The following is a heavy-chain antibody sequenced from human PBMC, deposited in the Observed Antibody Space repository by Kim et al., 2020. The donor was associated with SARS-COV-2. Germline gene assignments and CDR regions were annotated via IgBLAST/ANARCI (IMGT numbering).Heavy chain of an antibody. CDR2: ISYDGSNK. V-gene: IGHV3-30*18. J-gene: IGHJ6*02. Sequence: GSLRLSCAASGFTFSSYGMHWVRQAPGKGLEWVAVISYDGSNKYYADSVKGRFTISRDNSKNTLYLQMNSLRAEDTAVYYCAKDVGGAKPVLLWFGELLNYYYYGMDVWGQGTTVTVSS. CDR1: GFTFSSYG. D-gene: IGHD3-10*01. CDR3: AKDVGGAKPVLLWFGELLNYYYYGMDV.